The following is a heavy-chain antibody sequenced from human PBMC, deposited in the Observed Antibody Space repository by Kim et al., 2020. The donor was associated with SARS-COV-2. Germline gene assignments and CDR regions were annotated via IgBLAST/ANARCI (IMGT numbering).Heavy chain of an antibody. CDR3: SRRGPAAGYGMDV. CDR1: DGSISSSTYS. V-gene: IGHV4-39*01. Sequence: SETLSLTFSVSDGSISSSTYSWGWIRQPPGKGLEWIGAFYSGSTYYTPSLKSRTTISVETSKNKFSLKLSSVTAADTGVYYCSRRGPAAGYGMDVWGQGTTVTVSS. CDR2: FYSGST. D-gene: IGHD6-13*01. J-gene: IGHJ6*02.